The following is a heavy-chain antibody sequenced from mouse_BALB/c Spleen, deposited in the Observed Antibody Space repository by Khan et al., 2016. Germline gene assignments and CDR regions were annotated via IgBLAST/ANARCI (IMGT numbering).Heavy chain of an antibody. CDR3: AKSGNYFDY. J-gene: IGHJ2*01. V-gene: IGHV9-4*02. CDR2: INTHSGVP. CDR1: GYTFTTAG. Sequence: QIQLVQSGPELKKPGETVRISCKASGYTFTTAGMQWVQKMPGKGLKWIGWINTHSGVPNYAEDFKGRFALSLETSASTAYLQIGNLKYEDTATXFCAKSGNYFDYWGQGTTLTVSS. D-gene: IGHD1-1*02.